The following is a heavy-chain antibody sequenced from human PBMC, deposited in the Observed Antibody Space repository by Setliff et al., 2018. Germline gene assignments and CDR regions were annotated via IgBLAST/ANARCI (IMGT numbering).Heavy chain of an antibody. CDR2: IYSRGST. Sequence: SETLSLTCTVSGGSINSGSYYWSWIRQPAGKGLEWIGRIYSRGSTNYNPSLKSRVTVSLDASRNQLSLKLSSVTAADTAVYYCARIVVDSFDIWGQGTMVTVSS. CDR1: GGSINSGSYY. V-gene: IGHV4-61*02. CDR3: ARIVVDSFDI. D-gene: IGHD3-22*01. J-gene: IGHJ3*02.